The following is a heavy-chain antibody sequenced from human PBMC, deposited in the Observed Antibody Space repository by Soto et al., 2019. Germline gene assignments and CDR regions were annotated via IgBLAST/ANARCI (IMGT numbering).Heavy chain of an antibody. CDR2: IYYSGST. V-gene: IGHV4-59*01. CDR3: ARLRGYYDSSGYYFYWYFDY. CDR1: GGSISSYY. D-gene: IGHD3-22*01. Sequence: ASETLSLTCAVSGGSISSYYWSWIRQPPGKGLEWIGYIYYSGSTNYNPSLKSRVTISVDTSKNQFSLKLSSVTAADTAVYYCARLRGYYDSSGYYFYWYFDYWGQGTLVTVSS. J-gene: IGHJ4*02.